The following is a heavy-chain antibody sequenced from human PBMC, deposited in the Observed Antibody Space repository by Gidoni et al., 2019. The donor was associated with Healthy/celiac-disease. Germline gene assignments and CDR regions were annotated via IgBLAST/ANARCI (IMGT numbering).Heavy chain of an antibody. Sequence: EVQLLESGGGLVQPGGSLRLSCAASGFTFSSSAMSWVREARGEGLDRVSAISGSGGRTYYAESVKGRFTISRDNSKNTLYLQMNSLRAEDTAVYYCAKDPLGRDYYDSSGYYNWGQGTLVTVSS. CDR3: AKDPLGRDYYDSSGYYN. J-gene: IGHJ4*02. D-gene: IGHD3-22*01. V-gene: IGHV3-23*01. CDR2: ISGSGGRT. CDR1: GFTFSSSA.